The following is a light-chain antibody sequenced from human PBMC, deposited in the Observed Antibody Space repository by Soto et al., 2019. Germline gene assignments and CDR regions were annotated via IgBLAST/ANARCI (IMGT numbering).Light chain of an antibody. J-gene: IGKJ2*01. Sequence: IVLTQSPGTLSLSPGEGATLSCRASQSVSSSYLAWYQQSPGQAPRLLIYAASNRATDIPDRFSGSGSGTDFTLTISRLEPEDFAVYYCQQYGSSPYTFGQGTKLEIK. V-gene: IGKV3-20*01. CDR3: QQYGSSPYT. CDR1: QSVSSSY. CDR2: AAS.